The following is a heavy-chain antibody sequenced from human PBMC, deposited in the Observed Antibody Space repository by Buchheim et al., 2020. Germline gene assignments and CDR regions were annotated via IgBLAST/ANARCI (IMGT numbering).Heavy chain of an antibody. CDR3: ARGWGYCSGGSCYRGHYYGMDV. V-gene: IGHV4-34*01. CDR1: GGSFSGYY. Sequence: QVQLQQWGAGLLKPSETLSLTCAVYGGSFSGYYWSWIRQPPGKGLEWLGEINHSGRTNYNPSLKSRVTISVDTSKDQFSLKLSSVTAADTAVYYCARGWGYCSGGSCYRGHYYGMDVWGQGTT. D-gene: IGHD2-15*01. J-gene: IGHJ6*02. CDR2: INHSGRT.